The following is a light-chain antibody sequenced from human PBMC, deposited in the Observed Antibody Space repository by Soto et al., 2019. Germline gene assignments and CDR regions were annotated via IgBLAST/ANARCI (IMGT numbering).Light chain of an antibody. Sequence: QLVLTQSPSASASLGASVDLTCTLSSGHSSYAIAWHQQQPEKGPRYLMKVNRDGSHNKGDGIPDRFSGSSTGAERYLTISRLQSEDEADYCCQTWGTGIAVFGGGTQLTVL. J-gene: IGLJ7*01. V-gene: IGLV4-69*01. CDR2: VNRDGSH. CDR1: SGHSSYA. CDR3: QTWGTGIAV.